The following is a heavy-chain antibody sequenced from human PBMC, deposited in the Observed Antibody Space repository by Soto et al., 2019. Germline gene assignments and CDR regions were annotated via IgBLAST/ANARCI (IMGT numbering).Heavy chain of an antibody. CDR1: GGTFITYA. J-gene: IGHJ6*01. D-gene: IGHD6-19*01. Sequence: QVQLLQSGAEVKKPGSSVRVSCEASGGTFITYAISWVRQAPGQGLEWMGEIIPIFGTVNYAQKFQGRVTITADESTTTVYMDLRSLRSEDTAVYYCAKGAVAGTPTSYYYYGMDVW. CDR2: IIPIFGTV. V-gene: IGHV1-69*12. CDR3: AKGAVAGTPTSYYYYGMDV.